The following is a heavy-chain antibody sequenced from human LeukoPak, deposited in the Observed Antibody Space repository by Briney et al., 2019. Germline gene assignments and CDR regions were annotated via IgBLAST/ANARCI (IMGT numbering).Heavy chain of an antibody. D-gene: IGHD2-2*01. J-gene: IGHJ3*02. Sequence: GGSLRLSCAASGFTFSSYAMSWVRQAPGKGLERVSAISGSGGSTYYADSVKGRFTISRDNSKNTLYLQMNSLRAEDTAVYYCAKDPLGYCSSTSCPSDAFDIWGQGTMVTVSS. V-gene: IGHV3-23*01. CDR2: ISGSGGST. CDR3: AKDPLGYCSSTSCPSDAFDI. CDR1: GFTFSSYA.